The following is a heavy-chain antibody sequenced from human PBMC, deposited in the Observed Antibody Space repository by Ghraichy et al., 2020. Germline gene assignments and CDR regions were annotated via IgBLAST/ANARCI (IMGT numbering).Heavy chain of an antibody. D-gene: IGHD1-26*01. CDR2: IKQDGSEK. CDR1: GFTFSNYW. CDR3: ARYCSGNIWQGQVKPWYY. J-gene: IGHJ4*02. Sequence: GGSLRLSCATSGFTFSNYWMAWVRQAPGRGLEWVAHIKQDGSEKYYVDSVRGRFTISRDNAKSSVYLQMDALRADDTALYYCARYCSGNIWQGQVKPWYYWGQGTLVTVTA. V-gene: IGHV3-7*03.